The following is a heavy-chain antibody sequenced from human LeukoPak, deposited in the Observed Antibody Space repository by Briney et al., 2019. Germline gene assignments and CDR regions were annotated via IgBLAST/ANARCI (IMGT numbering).Heavy chain of an antibody. V-gene: IGHV4-59*01. CDR2: IYYSGST. J-gene: IGHJ4*02. CDR3: ASLDPNLYYFDY. Sequence: SETLSLTCTVSGGSISDYYWCWIRQPPGKGLEWIGYIYYSGSTNYNPSLKSRVTISVDTSKNQFSLKLSSVTAADTAVYYCASLDPNLYYFDYWGQGTLVTVSS. D-gene: IGHD1-14*01. CDR1: GGSISDYY.